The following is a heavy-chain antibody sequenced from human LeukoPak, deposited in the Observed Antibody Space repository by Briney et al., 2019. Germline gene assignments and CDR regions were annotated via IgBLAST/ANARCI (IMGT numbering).Heavy chain of an antibody. V-gene: IGHV3-33*06. J-gene: IGHJ4*02. CDR3: AKDYSNYGYFDY. CDR2: IWYDGSNK. D-gene: IGHD4-11*01. Sequence: GGSLRLSCAASGFTFSSYGMHWVRQAPGKGLEWVAVIWYDGSNKYYADSVKGRFTISRDNSKNTLYPQMNSLRAEDTAVYYCAKDYSNYGYFDYWGQGTLVTVSS. CDR1: GFTFSSYG.